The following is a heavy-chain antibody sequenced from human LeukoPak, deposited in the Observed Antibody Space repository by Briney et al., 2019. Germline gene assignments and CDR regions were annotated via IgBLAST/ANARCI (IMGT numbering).Heavy chain of an antibody. CDR2: INHSGST. V-gene: IGHV4-34*01. CDR3: ARRNYYYYGMDV. CDR1: GGSFSGYY. Sequence: SETLSLTCAVYGGSFSGYYWSWIRQPPGKGLEWIGEINHSGSTNYNPSLKSRVTISVDTSKNQFSLKLSSVTAADTAVYYCARRNYYYYGMDVWGQGTTVTVSS. J-gene: IGHJ6*02.